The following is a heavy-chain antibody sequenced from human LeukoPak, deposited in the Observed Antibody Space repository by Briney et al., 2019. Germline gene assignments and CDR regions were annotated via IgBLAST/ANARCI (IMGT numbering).Heavy chain of an antibody. CDR2: INHSGST. V-gene: IGHV4-34*01. CDR3: ARRNYYYYGMDV. CDR1: GGSFSGYY. Sequence: SETLSLTCAVYGGSFSGYYWSWIRQPPGKGLEWIGEINHSGSTNYNPSLKSRVTISVDTSKNQFSLKLSSVTAADTAVYYCARRNYYYYGMDVWGQGTTVTVSS. J-gene: IGHJ6*02.